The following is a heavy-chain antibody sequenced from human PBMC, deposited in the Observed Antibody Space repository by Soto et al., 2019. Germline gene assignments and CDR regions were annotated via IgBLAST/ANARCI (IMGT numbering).Heavy chain of an antibody. CDR1: GYTFTSYA. Sequence: ASVKVSCKASGYTFTSYAMHWVRQAPGQRLEWMGWINAGNGNTKYSQKFQGRVTITRDTSASTAYMELSSLRSEDTAVYHCAIGAWLSTSYFNFWGKGTLVTVSS. CDR2: INAGNGNT. V-gene: IGHV1-3*01. CDR3: AIGAWLSTSYFNF. J-gene: IGHJ4*02. D-gene: IGHD3-22*01.